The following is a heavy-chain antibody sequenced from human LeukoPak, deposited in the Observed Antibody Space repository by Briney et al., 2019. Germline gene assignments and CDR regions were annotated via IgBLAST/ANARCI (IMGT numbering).Heavy chain of an antibody. D-gene: IGHD6-19*01. V-gene: IGHV4-39*01. CDR3: ARLKQWLFRNWFDP. CDR1: GGSISSSSYY. Sequence: SETLSLTCTVSGGSISSSSYYWGWIRQPPGKGLEWIGNIYYSGRTYYNPSLKSRVTISVDTSKNQFSLKLSSVTAADTAVYYCARLKQWLFRNWFDPWGQGTLVTVSS. J-gene: IGHJ5*02. CDR2: IYYSGRT.